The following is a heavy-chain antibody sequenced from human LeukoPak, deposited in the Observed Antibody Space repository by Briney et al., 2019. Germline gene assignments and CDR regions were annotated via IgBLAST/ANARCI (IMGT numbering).Heavy chain of an antibody. J-gene: IGHJ5*02. V-gene: IGHV4-30-2*01. D-gene: IGHD1-26*01. Sequence: SETLSLTCAVSGGSISSGGYSWSWIRQPPGKGLEWIGYIYHSGSTYYNPSLKSRVTISVDRSTNQLFLRLRSVTAADTAVYFCARGTPGVGPTRFDPWGQGTLVTVSS. CDR2: IYHSGST. CDR3: ARGTPGVGPTRFDP. CDR1: GGSISSGGYS.